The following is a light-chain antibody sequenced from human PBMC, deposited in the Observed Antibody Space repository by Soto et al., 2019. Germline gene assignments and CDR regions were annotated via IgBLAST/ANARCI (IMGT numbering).Light chain of an antibody. CDR3: QQYNGYWT. Sequence: DIQMTQSPSTLSASVGDRVTITCRASQSISDSLAWYQQKPGKAPKLLIYEASSLKSGVPSRFSGSRSGTEYTLTSSSLQPDEFATYYCQQYNGYWTFGQGTKVEIK. J-gene: IGKJ1*01. V-gene: IGKV1-5*03. CDR2: EAS. CDR1: QSISDS.